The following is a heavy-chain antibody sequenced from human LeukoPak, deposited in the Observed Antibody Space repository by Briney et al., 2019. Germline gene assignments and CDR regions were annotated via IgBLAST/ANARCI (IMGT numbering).Heavy chain of an antibody. CDR3: AELGITMIGGV. CDR1: GFIFSNYG. Sequence: GGSLRLSCAASGFIFSNYGLNWVRQAPGKGLEWVSYISSSSSLIYYTDSVKDRFTISRDNAKNAVYLQMNSLRAEDTAVYYCAELGITMIGGVWGKGTTVTISS. D-gene: IGHD3-10*02. J-gene: IGHJ6*04. V-gene: IGHV3-48*01. CDR2: ISSSSSLI.